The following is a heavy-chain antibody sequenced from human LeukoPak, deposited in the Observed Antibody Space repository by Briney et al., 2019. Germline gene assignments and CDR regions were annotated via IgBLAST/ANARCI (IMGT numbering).Heavy chain of an antibody. J-gene: IGHJ5*02. CDR2: LTGGGDFT. Sequence: GGSLRLSCGASGFPFSNYAMYWVRQAPGKGLEWVSGLTGGGDFTYYADSVKGRFTISRDNSKNTLYLEMNSLRADDTAVYYCAKRGNTISFFDPWGQGTLVTVSS. V-gene: IGHV3-23*01. CDR3: AKRGNTISFFDP. D-gene: IGHD5-24*01. CDR1: GFPFSNYA.